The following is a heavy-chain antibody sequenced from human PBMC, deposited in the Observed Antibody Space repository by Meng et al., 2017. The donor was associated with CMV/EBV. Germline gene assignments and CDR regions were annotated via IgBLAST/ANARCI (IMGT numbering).Heavy chain of an antibody. CDR2: IYYSGST. CDR3: AKELPHIFPNYYYGMDV. V-gene: IGHV4-61*01. J-gene: IGHJ6*02. CDR1: GGSVSSGSYY. Sequence: GSLRLSCTVSGGSVSSGSYYWSWIRQPPGKGLEWIGYIYYSGSTNYNPSLKSRVTISVDTSKNQFSLKLSSVTAADTAVYYCAKELPHIFPNYYYGMDVWGQGTTVTVSS.